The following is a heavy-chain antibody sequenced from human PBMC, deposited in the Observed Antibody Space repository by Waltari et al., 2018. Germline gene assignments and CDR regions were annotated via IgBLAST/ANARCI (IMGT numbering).Heavy chain of an antibody. CDR2: IYTSGST. CDR3: ARDGEFGESFFDY. CDR1: GGSISSGSYD. V-gene: IGHV4-61*02. J-gene: IGHJ4*02. D-gene: IGHD3-10*01. Sequence: QVQLQESGPGLVKPSQTLSLTCTVSGGSISSGSYDWSWIRQPAGKGLEWIGRIYTSGSTNYNPSLKSRVTISVDTSKNQFSLKLSSVTAADTAVYYCARDGEFGESFFDYWGQGTLVTVSS.